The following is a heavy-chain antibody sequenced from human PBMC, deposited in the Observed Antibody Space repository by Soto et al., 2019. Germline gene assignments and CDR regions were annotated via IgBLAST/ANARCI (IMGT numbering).Heavy chain of an antibody. V-gene: IGHV1-2*02. CDR1: GYTFTVYY. Sequence: SVKVSCKSSGYTFTVYYMHWVRHSPGQGLEWMGWINPNSGGTNYAQKFQGRVTMTRDTSISTAYMELSRLRSDDTAVYYCARDLAARDYYYGMDVWGQGTTVTVSS. J-gene: IGHJ6*02. D-gene: IGHD6-13*01. CDR2: INPNSGGT. CDR3: ARDLAARDYYYGMDV.